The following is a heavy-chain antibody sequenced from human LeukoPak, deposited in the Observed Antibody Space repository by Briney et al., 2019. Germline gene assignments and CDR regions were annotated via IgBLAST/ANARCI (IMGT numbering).Heavy chain of an antibody. J-gene: IGHJ3*02. V-gene: IGHV1-69*04. CDR3: ARGRYFDWLARYDDAFDI. CDR2: IIPILGIA. CDR1: GGTFSSYA. Sequence: PVKVSCKASGGTFSSYAISWVRQAPGQGLEWMGRIIPILGIANYAQKFQGRVTITADKSTSTAYMELSSLRSEDTAVYYCARGRYFDWLARYDDAFDIWGQGTMVTVSS. D-gene: IGHD3-9*01.